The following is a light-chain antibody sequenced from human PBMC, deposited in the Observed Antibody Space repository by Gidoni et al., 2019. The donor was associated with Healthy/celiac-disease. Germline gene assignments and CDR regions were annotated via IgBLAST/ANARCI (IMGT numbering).Light chain of an antibody. CDR2: AAS. CDR3: QQSYSTPIP. J-gene: IGKJ5*01. V-gene: IGKV1-39*01. CDR1: QSISSY. Sequence: DIQMTQSPSSLSASVGDRVTITCRASQSISSYLNWYQQKPGKAPKLLIYAASSLQSGVPSRFSGSGSGTDFTLTISSLQPEDFATYYCQQSYSTPIPCXQXTRLEIK.